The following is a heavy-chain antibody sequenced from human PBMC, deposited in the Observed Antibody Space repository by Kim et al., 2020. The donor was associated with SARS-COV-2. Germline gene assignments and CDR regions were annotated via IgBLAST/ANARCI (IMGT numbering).Heavy chain of an antibody. D-gene: IGHD5-18*01. CDR3: ARAASYATYYFDY. J-gene: IGHJ4*02. V-gene: IGHV4-31*02. Sequence: YNPAIKSRVTIAVDTSKNQFALKLSSVTAADTAVYYCARAASYATYYFDYWGQGTLVTVSS.